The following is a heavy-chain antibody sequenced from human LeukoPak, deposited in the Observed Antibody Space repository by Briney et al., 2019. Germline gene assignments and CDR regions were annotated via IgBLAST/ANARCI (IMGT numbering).Heavy chain of an antibody. CDR2: ITGNGRGT. D-gene: IGHD4-17*01. V-gene: IGHV3-23*01. CDR1: GFTFSSYA. Sequence: PGGSLRLSCAASGFTFSSYAMTWVRQAPGKGLEWFSSITGNGRGTSYGDSVRGRFTVSRDNSKNTLYLQMNSLRAEDTALYYCGMDPNGDYVGAFDFWGQGTLVTVSS. J-gene: IGHJ3*01. CDR3: GMDPNGDYVGAFDF.